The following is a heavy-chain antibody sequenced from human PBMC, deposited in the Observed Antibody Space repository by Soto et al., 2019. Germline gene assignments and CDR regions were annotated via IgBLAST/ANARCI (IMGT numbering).Heavy chain of an antibody. J-gene: IGHJ5*02. CDR3: AKRDAGYYDHP. Sequence: GGSLRLSCAASGFTFSSYSMNWVRQAPGKGLEWVSSISSSSSYIYYADSVKGRFTISRDNAKNSLYLQMNSLRAEDTAVYYCAKRDAGYYDHPWGQGTLVTVSS. CDR1: GFTFSSYS. V-gene: IGHV3-21*01. D-gene: IGHD3-22*01. CDR2: ISSSSSYI.